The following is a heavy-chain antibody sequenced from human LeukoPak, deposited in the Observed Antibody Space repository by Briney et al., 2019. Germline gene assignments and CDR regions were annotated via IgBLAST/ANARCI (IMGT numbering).Heavy chain of an antibody. CDR2: INPNSGGT. CDR3: ARDSSSSSWYVYYYYYYMGV. Sequence: ASVKVSCKASGYTFTGYYMHWVRQAPGQGLEWMGWINPNSGGTNYAQKFQGRVTMTRDTSISTAYMELSRLRSDDTAVYYCARDSSSSSWYVYYYYYYMGVWGKGTTVTISS. V-gene: IGHV1-2*02. J-gene: IGHJ6*03. CDR1: GYTFTGYY. D-gene: IGHD6-13*01.